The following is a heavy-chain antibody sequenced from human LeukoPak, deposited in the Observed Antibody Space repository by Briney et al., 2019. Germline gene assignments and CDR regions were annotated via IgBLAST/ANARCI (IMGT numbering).Heavy chain of an antibody. D-gene: IGHD3-22*01. CDR1: GFTFSSYS. V-gene: IGHV3-21*01. J-gene: IGHJ4*02. CDR2: ISSSSSYI. Sequence: PGGSLRLSCAASGFTFSSYSMNWVRQAPGKGLEWVSSISSSSSYIYYADSVKGRFTISRDNAKNSLYLQMNSLRAEDTAVYYCARDPFYRYDSSGYYDTSYWGQGTLVTVSS. CDR3: ARDPFYRYDSSGYYDTSY.